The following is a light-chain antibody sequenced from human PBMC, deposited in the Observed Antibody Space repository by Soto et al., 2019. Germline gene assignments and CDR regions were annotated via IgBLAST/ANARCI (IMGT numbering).Light chain of an antibody. V-gene: IGKV1-33*01. Sequence: DIQMTQSPSSLSASVGDRVTITCQATRDISVYLNWYQQKPGRPPKLLVYDATNLQTGVPSRFSTSGCGTHFSPTSSRLQPQDIATYYCKQYDNLPPYTFGQGTKLEIK. CDR2: DAT. CDR1: RDISVY. J-gene: IGKJ2*01. CDR3: KQYDNLPPYT.